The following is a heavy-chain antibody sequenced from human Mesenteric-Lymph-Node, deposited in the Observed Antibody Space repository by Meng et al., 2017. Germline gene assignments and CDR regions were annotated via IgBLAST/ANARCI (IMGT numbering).Heavy chain of an antibody. CDR3: ARGELLWDY. CDR2: MDYRGST. V-gene: IGHV4-30-4*01. J-gene: IGHJ4*02. Sequence: QRHRLKSGPGLVKPSQTLSLTCTVSGDSISSGEYFWSWIRQPPGKGLEWIGYMDYRGSTFYNPSLKSRVTISVDTSKNQFSLKLSSVTAADTAVYFCARGELLWDYWGQGTLVTVSS. D-gene: IGHD2-2*01. CDR1: GDSISSGEYF.